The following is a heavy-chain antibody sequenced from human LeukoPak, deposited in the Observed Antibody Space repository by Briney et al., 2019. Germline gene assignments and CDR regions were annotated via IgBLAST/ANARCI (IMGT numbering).Heavy chain of an antibody. D-gene: IGHD3-22*01. J-gene: IGHJ4*02. Sequence: GGSLRLSCAASGFTFSSYGMTWVRQAPGKGLEWVSGISGGGDTTYYADSVKGRFTISRDNSKNTLYLQMNSLRAEDTAVYYCAKDWYYYDSSGYYYFDYWGQGTLVTVSS. CDR3: AKDWYYYDSSGYYYFDY. CDR1: GFTFSSYG. V-gene: IGHV3-23*01. CDR2: ISGGGDTT.